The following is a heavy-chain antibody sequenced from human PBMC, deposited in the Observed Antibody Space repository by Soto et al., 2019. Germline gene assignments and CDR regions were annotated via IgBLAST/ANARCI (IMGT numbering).Heavy chain of an antibody. V-gene: IGHV1-8*01. J-gene: IGHJ5*02. D-gene: IGHD3-16*01. CDR2: MNPDSGNT. CDR1: GYTFTNYD. Sequence: QVQLVQSGAEVKKPGASVKVSCKASGYTFTNYDIHWVRQATGQGLEWMGWMNPDSGNTGQSKQFHGTVTMTRDTSISTAYMEMSSLRSEDTAVYYCARGRFRRTWFDPWGQGTLVTVSS. CDR3: ARGRFRRTWFDP.